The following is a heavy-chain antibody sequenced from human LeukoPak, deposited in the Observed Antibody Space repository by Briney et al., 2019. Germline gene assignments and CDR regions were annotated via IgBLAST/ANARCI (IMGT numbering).Heavy chain of an antibody. CDR3: ARDPRYSGYDLDY. CDR2: INPNSGGT. CDR1: GYTFTGYY. D-gene: IGHD5-12*01. Sequence: ASVKVSCKASGYTFTGYYMHWVRQAPGQGLEWMGWINPNSGGTNYAQKFQGRVTMTRDTSISTAYMELSRLRSDDTAVYYCARDPRYSGYDLDYWDQGTLVTVSS. V-gene: IGHV1-2*02. J-gene: IGHJ4*02.